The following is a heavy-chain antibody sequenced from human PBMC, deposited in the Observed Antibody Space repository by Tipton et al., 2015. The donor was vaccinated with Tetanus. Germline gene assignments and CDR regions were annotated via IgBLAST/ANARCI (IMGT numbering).Heavy chain of an antibody. Sequence: TLSLTCAVYGGSSSSFYWSWIRQPPGGGLEWIGEINQRGTSYNPSLKSRATISVDTSKTQVFLNLTSVTAADTAVYYCARHSSLKALNYWGQGTLVTASS. D-gene: IGHD3-9*01. CDR3: ARHSSLKALNY. V-gene: IGHV4-34*01. CDR1: GGSSSSFY. J-gene: IGHJ4*02. CDR2: INQRGT.